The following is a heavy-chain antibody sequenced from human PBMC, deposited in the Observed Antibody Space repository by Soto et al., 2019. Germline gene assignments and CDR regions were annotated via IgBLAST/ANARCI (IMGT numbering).Heavy chain of an antibody. D-gene: IGHD5-18*01. V-gene: IGHV3-30-3*01. Sequence: GGSLRLSCAASGFTFSSYSMHWVRQAPGKGLELVAVISYDGSNKYYADSVKGRFTISRDNSKNTLYLQMNSLRAEDTAVYYCAALVDTAMVDYWGQGTQVTVSS. CDR3: AALVDTAMVDY. J-gene: IGHJ4*02. CDR1: GFTFSSYS. CDR2: ISYDGSNK.